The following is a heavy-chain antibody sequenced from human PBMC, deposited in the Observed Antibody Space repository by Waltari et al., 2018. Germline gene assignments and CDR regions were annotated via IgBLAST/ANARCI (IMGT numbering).Heavy chain of an antibody. CDR3: ARGSDYGDYPFDY. CDR2: IYYSGST. V-gene: IGHV4-39*07. D-gene: IGHD4-17*01. CDR1: GGSISSSRYY. Sequence: QLQLQESGPGLVKPSETLSLTCTVSGGSISSSRYYWGWIRQPPGKGLEWIGSIYYSGSTYYNPSLKSRVTISVDTSKNQFSLKLSSVTAADTAVYYCARGSDYGDYPFDYWGQGTLVTVSS. J-gene: IGHJ4*02.